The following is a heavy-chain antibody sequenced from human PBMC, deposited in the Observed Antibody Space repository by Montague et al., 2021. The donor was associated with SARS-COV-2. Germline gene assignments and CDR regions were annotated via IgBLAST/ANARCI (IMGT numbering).Heavy chain of an antibody. CDR3: VGGNLWFDS. CDR2: TYYRSKWYD. CDR1: GDSVSSNRAA. D-gene: IGHD2/OR15-2a*01. Sequence: CAISGDSVSSNRAAWSWIRQSPSRGPEWPGRTYYRSKWYDDYAVSVRGRLTITPDTSKNQFSLHLTSVTPEDTAVYYCVGGNLWFDSWGRGTLVTVSS. J-gene: IGHJ5*01. V-gene: IGHV6-1*01.